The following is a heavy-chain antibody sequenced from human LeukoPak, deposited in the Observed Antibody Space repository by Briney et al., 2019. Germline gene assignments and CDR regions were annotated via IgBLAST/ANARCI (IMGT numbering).Heavy chain of an antibody. V-gene: IGHV4-39*01. CDR1: GASITSSNYQ. Sequence: SETLSLTCTVSGASITSSNYQWGWIRQPPGKGLEWIGSISYSGSTYFNLSLKSRVMISVDTSNNQFSLKPSSVTAADTAVYYCARQWILQRGTNRFDPWGQGTLVTVSS. CDR2: ISYSGST. J-gene: IGHJ5*02. D-gene: IGHD5-18*01. CDR3: ARQWILQRGTNRFDP.